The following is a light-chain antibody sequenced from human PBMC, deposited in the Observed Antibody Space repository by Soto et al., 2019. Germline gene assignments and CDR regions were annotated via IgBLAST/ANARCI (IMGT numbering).Light chain of an antibody. J-gene: IGLJ2*01. CDR1: TGAVTSGHY. V-gene: IGLV7-46*01. CDR2: DTS. CDR3: CSAYVGAVV. Sequence: QAVVTQEPSLTVSPGGTVTLTCGSSTGAVTSGHYPYWFQQKPGQAPRKLIYDTSSRHSWTPARFSGSLLGGKAALTLSGAQLDEGADYHCCSAYVGAVVFGGGTKLTVL.